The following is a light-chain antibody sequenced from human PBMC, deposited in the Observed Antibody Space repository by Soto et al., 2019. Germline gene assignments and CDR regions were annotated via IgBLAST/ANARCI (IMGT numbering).Light chain of an antibody. V-gene: IGLV1-40*01. CDR1: SSNIGAGYD. CDR2: GNS. Sequence: QSVLTQPPSVSGAPGQRVTISCTGSSSNIGAGYDVHWYQQLPGTAPKLLIYGNSNRPSGVPDRFSRSKSGTSASLAITGLQAEDGADYYCQSYDSSLSGLVFGTGTKLTVL. CDR3: QSYDSSLSGLV. J-gene: IGLJ1*01.